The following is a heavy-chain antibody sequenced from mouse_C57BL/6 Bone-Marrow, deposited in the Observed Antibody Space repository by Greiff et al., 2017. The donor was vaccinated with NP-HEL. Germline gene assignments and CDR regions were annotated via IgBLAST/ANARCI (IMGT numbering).Heavy chain of an antibody. J-gene: IGHJ3*01. D-gene: IGHD1-1*01. CDR1: GYAFSSSW. CDR2: IYPGDGDT. Sequence: VQLVESGPELVKPGASVKISCKASGYAFSSSWMNWVKQRPGKGLEWIGRIYPGDGDTNYNGKFKGKATLTADKSSSTAYMQLSSLTSEDSAVYFCARGGPTVVAPAGFAYWGQGTLVTVSA. V-gene: IGHV1-82*01. CDR3: ARGGPTVVAPAGFAY.